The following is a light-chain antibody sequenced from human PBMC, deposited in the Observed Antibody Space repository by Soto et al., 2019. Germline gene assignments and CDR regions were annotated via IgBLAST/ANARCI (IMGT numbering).Light chain of an antibody. CDR3: MQATQFPHA. Sequence: DIVMTQTPLSLTVTPGEPASISCRSSQSLLDSDDGNTYLNWLQQRPGQPPRLLMYKTSKRFSGVPDRFSGSGAGTDFTLRISRVEAEDVGVYYCMQATQFPHAFGQGTRLEIK. J-gene: IGKJ5*01. CDR1: QSLLDSDDGNTY. V-gene: IGKV2-24*01. CDR2: KTS.